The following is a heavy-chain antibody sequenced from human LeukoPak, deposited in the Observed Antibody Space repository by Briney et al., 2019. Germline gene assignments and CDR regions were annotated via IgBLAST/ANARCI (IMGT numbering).Heavy chain of an antibody. Sequence: GESLKISCKGSGYSFTSYWIGWVRQMPGKGLEWMGIIYPGDSGTRYSPSFQGQVTISADKSISTAYLQWSSLKASDTAMYYCARRYSSSWYSDAAGYYYYYGMDVWGQGTTVTVSS. CDR2: IYPGDSGT. J-gene: IGHJ6*02. D-gene: IGHD6-13*01. V-gene: IGHV5-51*01. CDR3: ARRYSSSWYSDAAGYYYYYGMDV. CDR1: GYSFTSYW.